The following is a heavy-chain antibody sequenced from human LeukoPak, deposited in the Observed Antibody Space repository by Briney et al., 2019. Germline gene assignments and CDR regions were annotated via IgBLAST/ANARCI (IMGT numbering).Heavy chain of an antibody. V-gene: IGHV2-5*02. CDR2: IYWDDDK. CDR3: ALSPDIAAAGIMSWFDP. D-gene: IGHD6-13*01. J-gene: IGHJ5*02. Sequence: ESDPTLVNPPQTLTVTCTFSGFSLSTSGLGVGWILQPPGKALEWLAVIYWDDDKRYSPSLKSRLTITRDTSKNQVVLTMTNMDPVDTATYYCALSPDIAAAGIMSWFDPWGQGTLVTVSS. CDR1: GFSLSTSGLG.